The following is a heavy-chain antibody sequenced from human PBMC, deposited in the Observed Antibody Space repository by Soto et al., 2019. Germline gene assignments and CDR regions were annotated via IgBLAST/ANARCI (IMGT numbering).Heavy chain of an antibody. CDR1: GFTFSSYA. J-gene: IGHJ4*02. CDR3: ARDAGEIVGATKGFDY. CDR2: ISYDGSNK. V-gene: IGHV3-30-3*01. Sequence: AGGSLRLSCAASGFTFSSYAMHWVRQAPGKGLEWVAVISYDGSNKYYADSVKGRFTISRDNSKNTLYLQMNSLRAEDTAVYYCARDAGEIVGATKGFDYWGQGTLVTVSS. D-gene: IGHD1-26*01.